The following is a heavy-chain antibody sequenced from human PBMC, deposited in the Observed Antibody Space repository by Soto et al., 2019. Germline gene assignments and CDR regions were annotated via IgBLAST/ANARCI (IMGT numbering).Heavy chain of an antibody. D-gene: IGHD4-17*01. J-gene: IGHJ4*02. V-gene: IGHV3-30-3*01. CDR2: ISYDGSNK. CDR3: AKEYGRLDY. CDR1: GFTFSSYA. Sequence: GGSLRLSCAASGFTFSSYAMHWVRQAPGKGLEWVAVISYDGSNKYYADSVKGRFTISRDNSKNTLYLQMNSLRAEDTAVYYCAKEYGRLDYWGQGTLVTVSS.